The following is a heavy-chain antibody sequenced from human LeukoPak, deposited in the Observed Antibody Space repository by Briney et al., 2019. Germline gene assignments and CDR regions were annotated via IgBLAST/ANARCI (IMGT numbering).Heavy chain of an antibody. V-gene: IGHV4-4*07. CDR1: GGSISSYY. J-gene: IGHJ4*02. CDR3: ARGKVVAGTPGQNSWDY. D-gene: IGHD6-19*01. Sequence: NPSETLSLTCTVSGGSISSYYWNWIRQPAGKGLEWIGRIHTSGSTNYNPSLKSRVTMSVDTSKNQFSLKLSSVTAADTAVYYCARGKVVAGTPGQNSWDYWGQGTLSPSPQ. CDR2: IHTSGST.